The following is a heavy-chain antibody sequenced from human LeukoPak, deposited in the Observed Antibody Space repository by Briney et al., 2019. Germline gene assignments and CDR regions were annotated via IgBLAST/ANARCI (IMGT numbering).Heavy chain of an antibody. J-gene: IGHJ4*02. CDR3: ARGLRSICFDY. CDR1: GFTLSSYS. V-gene: IGHV3-48*04. D-gene: IGHD3-9*01. CDR2: ISSTSDTI. Sequence: PGGSLRLSCAASGFTLSSYSMNWVRQAPGKGLEWVSYISSTSDTIYYADSVKGRFTISRDNAKNSLYLQMSSLRAEDTAVYYCARGLRSICFDYWGQGTLVTVSS.